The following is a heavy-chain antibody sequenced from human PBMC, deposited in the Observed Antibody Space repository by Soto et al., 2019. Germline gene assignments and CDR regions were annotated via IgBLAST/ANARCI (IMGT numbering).Heavy chain of an antibody. CDR3: ARLGSVVVADYYYYYGMDV. Sequence: SETLSLTCTVSGGSISSYYWSWIRQPPGKGLEWIGYIYYSGSTNYNPSLKSRVTISVDTSKNQFSLKLSSVTAADTAVYYCARLGSVVVADYYYYYGMDVWGQGTTVTVSS. J-gene: IGHJ6*02. D-gene: IGHD2-15*01. V-gene: IGHV4-59*08. CDR2: IYYSGST. CDR1: GGSISSYY.